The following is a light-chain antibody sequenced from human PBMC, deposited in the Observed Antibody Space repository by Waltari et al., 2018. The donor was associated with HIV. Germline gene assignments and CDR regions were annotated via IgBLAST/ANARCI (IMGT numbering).Light chain of an antibody. CDR2: EVS. J-gene: IGLJ2*01. V-gene: IGLV2-14*01. CDR3: SSYTSSSTLV. Sequence: QSALTQSASVSGSPGQSITISCTGTSSDVGGYNYVSWYQQHPGKAPKLKIYEVSNRPSGVSNRFSGSKSGNTASLTSSGLQAEDEADYYCSSYTSSSTLVVGGGTELTVL. CDR1: SSDVGGYNY.